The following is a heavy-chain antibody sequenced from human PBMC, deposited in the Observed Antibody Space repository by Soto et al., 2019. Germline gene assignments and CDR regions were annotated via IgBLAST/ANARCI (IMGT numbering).Heavy chain of an antibody. CDR1: GGTFSNYA. V-gene: IGHV1-69*13. J-gene: IGHJ6*02. D-gene: IGHD6-19*01. CDR3: ATGDRIFEVAGYSYYEMEV. CDR2: IVPAFGTP. Sequence: GASVKVSCKASGGTFSNYAISWVRQAPGQGLEWMGGIVPAFGTPNYAQNLQGRITITADDSTTTVYMDLSSLRSEDTAVDYCATGDRIFEVAGYSYYEMEVWGQGTTVTVSS.